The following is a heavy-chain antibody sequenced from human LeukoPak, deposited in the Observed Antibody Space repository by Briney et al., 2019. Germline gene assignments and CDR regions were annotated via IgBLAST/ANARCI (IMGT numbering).Heavy chain of an antibody. CDR1: GGSISSYY. V-gene: IGHV4-4*07. Sequence: PSETLSLTCTVSGGSISSYYWSWIRQPAGKGLEWIGRIYPSGSTNYNPSLQSRVTMSVDTSKNQFSLKLSSVTAADTAVYYCARDIMPYRSRYVDWFDPWGQGTLVTVSS. D-gene: IGHD6-13*01. J-gene: IGHJ5*02. CDR2: IYPSGST. CDR3: ARDIMPYRSRYVDWFDP.